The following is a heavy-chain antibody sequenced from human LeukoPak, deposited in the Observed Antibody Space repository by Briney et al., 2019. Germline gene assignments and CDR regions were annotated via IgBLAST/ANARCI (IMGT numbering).Heavy chain of an antibody. CDR1: GDSFSSYY. Sequence: SETLSLTCTVSGDSFSSYYWSWIRRPPGKGLEWIGHIYRSGGTNYNPSLKSRLTISVDSSKNQFSLKLSSVTAADTAVYYCAKNRGNARDAFDIWGQGTVVTVSA. V-gene: IGHV4-59*01. CDR2: IYRSGGT. CDR3: AKNRGNARDAFDI. D-gene: IGHD3-10*01. J-gene: IGHJ3*02.